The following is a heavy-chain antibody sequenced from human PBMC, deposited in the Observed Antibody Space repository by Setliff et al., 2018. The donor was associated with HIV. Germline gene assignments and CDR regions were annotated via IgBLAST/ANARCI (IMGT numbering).Heavy chain of an antibody. CDR3: ARHGHFYDSSSSDAFDI. CDR2: VYYTGNT. J-gene: IGHJ3*02. V-gene: IGHV4-39*07. Sequence: PSETLSLTCTVSGGSISSSRYYWGCIRQPPGKGLEWIGSVYYTGNTNLNPSLKSRVNMSVDTSKNQFSLKLNSMTAADTAVYYCARHGHFYDSSSSDAFDIWGHGTMVTVSS. D-gene: IGHD3-22*01. CDR1: GGSISSSRYY.